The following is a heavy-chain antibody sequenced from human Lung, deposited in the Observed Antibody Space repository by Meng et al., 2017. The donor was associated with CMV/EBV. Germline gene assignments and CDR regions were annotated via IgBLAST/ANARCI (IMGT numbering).Heavy chain of an antibody. J-gene: IGHJ5*02. CDR3: ARDVMATT. Sequence: XAXVSCKSSGGNFNGYSISWVRQAPGEGLEWMGRILPFLDLTNYSQKFQGRVTTTADKETTTAYTELRGLTSDDAAVYYCARDVMATTWGQGTLVTVSS. V-gene: IGHV1-69*04. CDR2: ILPFLDLT. CDR1: GGNFNGYS. D-gene: IGHD5-24*01.